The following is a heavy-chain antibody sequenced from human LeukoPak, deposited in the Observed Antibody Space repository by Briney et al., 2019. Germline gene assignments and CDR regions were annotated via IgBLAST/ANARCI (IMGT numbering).Heavy chain of an antibody. CDR1: GGTFSSYA. J-gene: IGHJ4*02. CDR3: ARVGGIVGATTLPFHY. CDR2: IIPIFGTA. Sequence: SGKVSCKASGGTFSSYAISWVRQAPGQGLEWMGGIIPIFGTANYAQKFQGRVTITADKATTTAYMELSSLRSEDTAVYYCARVGGIVGATTLPFHYWGQGTLVTVSS. D-gene: IGHD1-26*01. V-gene: IGHV1-69*06.